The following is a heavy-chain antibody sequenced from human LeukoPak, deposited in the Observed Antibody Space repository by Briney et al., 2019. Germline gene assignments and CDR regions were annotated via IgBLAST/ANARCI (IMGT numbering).Heavy chain of an antibody. V-gene: IGHV4-39*01. CDR2: IYYSGNT. D-gene: IGHD5-12*01. CDR3: ARGERAYIVAVTLFDY. Sequence: SETLSLTCTVSGDSISSSSYYWGWIRQPPGNGLEWIGSIYYSGNTYYNPSLKSRVTISADTSKNQFSLKLSSVTAADTAVYYCARGERAYIVAVTLFDYWGQGTLVTVSS. CDR1: GDSISSSSYY. J-gene: IGHJ4*02.